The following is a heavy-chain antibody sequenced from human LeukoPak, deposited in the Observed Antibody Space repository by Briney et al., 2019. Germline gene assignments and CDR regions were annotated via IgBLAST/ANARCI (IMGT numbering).Heavy chain of an antibody. J-gene: IGHJ4*02. V-gene: IGHV1-69*05. D-gene: IGHD3-22*01. Sequence: SVKVSCKASGGTFSSYAISWVRQAPGQGLEWMGGIIPIFGAANYAQKFQGRVTITTDESTSTAYMELSSLRSEDTAVYYCARDPYYYDSSGYYIWGQGTLVTVSS. CDR1: GGTFSSYA. CDR2: IIPIFGAA. CDR3: ARDPYYYDSSGYYI.